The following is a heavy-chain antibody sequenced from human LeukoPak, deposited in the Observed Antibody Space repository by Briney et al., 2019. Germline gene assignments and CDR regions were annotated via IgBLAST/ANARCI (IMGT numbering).Heavy chain of an antibody. Sequence: PSETLSLTCAISGGPIPSYYWSWIRQTPGKGLEWIGYLFYSGSTNYNPSLKGRITMSIDTSKNEFSLKLRSVTAADTAVYYCARGAYSNYLSVDYWGQGILVTVSS. CDR3: ARGAYSNYLSVDY. D-gene: IGHD4-11*01. CDR1: GGPIPSYY. CDR2: LFYSGST. V-gene: IGHV4-59*01. J-gene: IGHJ4*02.